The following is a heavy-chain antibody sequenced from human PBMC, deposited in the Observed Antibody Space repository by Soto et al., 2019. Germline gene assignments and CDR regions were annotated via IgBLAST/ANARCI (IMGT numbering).Heavy chain of an antibody. Sequence: VGSLRLSCAAYGFNLSHYGMHWVRQAPGKGLEWVSLTSYDGNKKYYGGSVEGRFTVSRDNSKKTVFLQMNSLRPEDTAVYYCAKGATSWSVYYYGMDVWGQGTAVTVSS. J-gene: IGHJ6*02. V-gene: IGHV3-30*18. CDR2: TSYDGNKK. CDR1: GFNLSHYG. CDR3: AKGATSWSVYYYGMDV. D-gene: IGHD2-2*01.